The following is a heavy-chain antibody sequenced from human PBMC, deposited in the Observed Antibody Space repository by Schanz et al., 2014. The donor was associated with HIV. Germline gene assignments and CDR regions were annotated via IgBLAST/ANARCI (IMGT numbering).Heavy chain of an antibody. V-gene: IGHV3-33*06. CDR2: IWFDGSNK. D-gene: IGHD6-13*01. CDR1: GFTFSSYG. Sequence: HVQLVESGGGVVQPGRSLSLSCAASGFTFSSYGMHWVRQAPGKGLEWVAVIWFDGSNKYYADSVKGRFTISRDNSKNTLYLQMNSLRAEDTAVYYCAKVDAAHKHIGAAGDWGQGTLVTVSA. CDR3: AKVDAAHKHIGAAGD. J-gene: IGHJ4*02.